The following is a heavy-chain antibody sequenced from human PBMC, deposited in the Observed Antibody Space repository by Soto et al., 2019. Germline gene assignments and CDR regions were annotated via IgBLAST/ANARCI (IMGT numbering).Heavy chain of an antibody. V-gene: IGHV3-23*01. J-gene: IGHJ6*02. CDR1: GVTFRSYA. Sequence: DVHLLESGGDLVQPGGSLRLSCAASGVTFRSYAMSWVRQAPGQGLAWVSSVSAGGDMTYYSYSVKGRFTISRDNSNNALCLQMNSLRAEDTALYYCARGDRGGSGSPASYYYSGLEVWGQGTTVTVSS. CDR2: VSAGGDMT. D-gene: IGHD3-10*01. CDR3: ARGDRGGSGSPASYYYSGLEV.